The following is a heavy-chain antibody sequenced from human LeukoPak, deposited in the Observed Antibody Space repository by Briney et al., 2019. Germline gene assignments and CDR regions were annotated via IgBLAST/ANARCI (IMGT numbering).Heavy chain of an antibody. D-gene: IGHD1-26*01. Sequence: SETLSLTCTVSGGSISSGSYYWSWIRQPAGKGLEWIGRIYTSGSTNYNPSLKRRVTISVDTSKNPFSLKLSSVTAADTAVYYCARGSVGARFDYWGQGTLVTVSS. CDR1: GGSISSGSYY. CDR3: ARGSVGARFDY. CDR2: IYTSGST. V-gene: IGHV4-61*02. J-gene: IGHJ4*02.